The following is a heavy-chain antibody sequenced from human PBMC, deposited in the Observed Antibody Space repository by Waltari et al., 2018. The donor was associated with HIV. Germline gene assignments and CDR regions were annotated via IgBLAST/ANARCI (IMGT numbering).Heavy chain of an antibody. CDR2: ISSSSSYI. CDR1: DLTFSSYS. J-gene: IGHJ3*02. CDR3: ARDLPGSYDAFDI. Sequence: EVQLVESGGGLVKPGGSLRLSCAASDLTFSSYSMNWVRQAPGKWRCWVSAISSSSSYIYYADSVKGRFTISRDNAKNSLYQQMNSLRAEDTAVYYCARDLPGSYDAFDIWGQGTMVTVSS. D-gene: IGHD1-26*01. V-gene: IGHV3-21*01.